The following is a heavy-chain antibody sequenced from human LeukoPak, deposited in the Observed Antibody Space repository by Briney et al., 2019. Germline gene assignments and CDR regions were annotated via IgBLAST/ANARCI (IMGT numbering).Heavy chain of an antibody. D-gene: IGHD2-2*01. CDR3: ARGWAYHCSSTSCYSRSWFDP. V-gene: IGHV4-59*08. CDR1: GGSISSYY. Sequence: SETLSLTCTVSGGSISSYYWSWIRQPPGKGLEWIGYIYYSESTNYNPSLKSRVTISVDTSKDQFSLKLSSVTAADTAVYYCARGWAYHCSSTSCYSRSWFDPWGQGTLVTVSS. J-gene: IGHJ5*02. CDR2: IYYSEST.